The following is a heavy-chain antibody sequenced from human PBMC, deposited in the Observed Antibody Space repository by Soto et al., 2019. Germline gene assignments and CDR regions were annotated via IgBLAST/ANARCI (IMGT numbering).Heavy chain of an antibody. CDR3: ARSVTTRGDYFDY. D-gene: IGHD4-17*01. Sequence: SETLSLTCTVSGGSISSGGYYWSWIRQHPGKGLEWIGYIYYSGSTYYNPSLKSRVTISVDTSKNQFSLKLSSVTAADTAVYYCARSVTTRGDYFDYWVQGTLVTVSS. CDR1: GGSISSGGYY. CDR2: IYYSGST. V-gene: IGHV4-31*03. J-gene: IGHJ4*02.